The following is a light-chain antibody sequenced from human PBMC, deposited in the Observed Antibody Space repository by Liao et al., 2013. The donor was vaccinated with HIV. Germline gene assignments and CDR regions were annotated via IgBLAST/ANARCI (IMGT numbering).Light chain of an antibody. J-gene: IGLJ2*01. Sequence: SYELTQPPAVSVAPGQTAMITCGGDNIESRSVHWYQQKPGQAPVMVMSFDSDRPSGIPERFSGSNSATMATLTISRVEPGDEAVYYCQLWGGTSAQVLFGGGTQLTVL. CDR3: QLWGGTSAQVL. V-gene: IGLV3-21*04. CDR2: FDS. CDR1: NIESRS.